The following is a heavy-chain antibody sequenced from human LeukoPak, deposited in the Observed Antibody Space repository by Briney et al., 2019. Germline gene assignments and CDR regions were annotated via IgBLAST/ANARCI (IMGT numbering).Heavy chain of an antibody. CDR3: AKYYYGSGSSDLDY. V-gene: IGHV3-23*01. J-gene: IGHJ4*02. D-gene: IGHD3-10*01. CDR1: GFTFSSYA. CDR2: ISGSGGST. Sequence: GGSLRLSCAASGFTFSSYAMSWVRQAPGKGLEWVSAISGSGGSTYYAGSVKGRFTISRDNSKNTLDLQMNSLRAEDTAVYYCAKYYYGSGSSDLDYWGQGTLVTVSS.